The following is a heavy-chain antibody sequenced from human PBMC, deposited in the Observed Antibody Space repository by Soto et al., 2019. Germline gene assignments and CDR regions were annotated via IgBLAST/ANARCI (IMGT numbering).Heavy chain of an antibody. CDR2: ISGSGGDT. D-gene: IGHD3-3*01. CDR1: GFTFTSYA. CDR3: AKPDFWTIYNTGLDS. Sequence: EVQLLESGGGLVQPGGSLRLSCSASGFTFTSYAMSWVRQAPGKGLEWVSGISGSGGDTKSADSVKGRFTISRDNFKHMLYLQMHTRTSEGTAVYYCAKPDFWTIYNTGLDSRGQGTLVSVSS. J-gene: IGHJ4*02. V-gene: IGHV3-23*01.